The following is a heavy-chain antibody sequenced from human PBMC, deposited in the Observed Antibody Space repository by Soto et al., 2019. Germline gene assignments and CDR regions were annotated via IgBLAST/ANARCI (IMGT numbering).Heavy chain of an antibody. CDR3: VRDGAKTLRDWCDP. D-gene: IGHD1-26*01. CDR2: IYATGTT. V-gene: IGHV4-4*07. CDR1: GASISGFY. J-gene: IGHJ5*02. Sequence: QVQLQESGPGLVKPSETLSLTCTVSGASISGFYWSWIRKSAGKGLEWIGRIYATGTTDYNPSLKSRVMMSVDTYKKQFSLKLRSVTAADTAVYYCVRDGAKTLRDWCDPWGQGISVTVSS.